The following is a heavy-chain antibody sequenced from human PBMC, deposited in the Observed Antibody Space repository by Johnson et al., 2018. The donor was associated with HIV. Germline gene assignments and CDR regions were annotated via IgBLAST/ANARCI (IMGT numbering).Heavy chain of an antibody. D-gene: IGHD2-21*02. CDR3: ARDAEEYCGGDCYLWGLGAFDI. CDR2: ISYDGSNK. J-gene: IGHJ3*02. Sequence: QVQVVESGGGVVQPGRSLRLSCSASGFTFSSYAMPWVRQAPGKGLEWVAVISYDGSNKYYADSVKGRFTISRDNSKNTLYLQMNSLSDDDTAVYYCARDAEEYCGGDCYLWGLGAFDIWGQGTMVTVSS. CDR1: GFTFSSYA. V-gene: IGHV3-30-3*01.